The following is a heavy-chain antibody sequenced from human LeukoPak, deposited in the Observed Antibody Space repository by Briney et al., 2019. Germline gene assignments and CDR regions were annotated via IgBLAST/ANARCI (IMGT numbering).Heavy chain of an antibody. D-gene: IGHD3-22*01. CDR1: GFTVRSHY. V-gene: IGHV3-66*01. CDR3: ARESSSGYYLSY. J-gene: IGHJ4*02. CDR2: IYSGGRT. Sequence: GGSLRLSCAASGFTVRSHYMLWVREARGKGLVGVSVIYSGGRTYYADSVKGRFTISRDNSKNTLYLQMNSLRAEDTTVYYCARESSSGYYLSYWGQGTLVTVSS.